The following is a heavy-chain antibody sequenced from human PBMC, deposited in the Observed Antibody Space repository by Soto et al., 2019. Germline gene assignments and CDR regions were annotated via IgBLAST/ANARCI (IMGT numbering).Heavy chain of an antibody. CDR1: GFSFSGYT. CDR2: ISSNGGGT. J-gene: IGHJ6*03. V-gene: IGHV3-64*02. CDR3: ARRARPDFYYMDV. Sequence: GGSLRLSCAASGFSFSGYTMNWVRQAQGKGLEYISGISSNGGGTYYADSVQGSFTISRDNSKNTVYLQMGSLRPEDMAVYYCARRARPDFYYMDVWGKGTTVTVSS. D-gene: IGHD6-6*01.